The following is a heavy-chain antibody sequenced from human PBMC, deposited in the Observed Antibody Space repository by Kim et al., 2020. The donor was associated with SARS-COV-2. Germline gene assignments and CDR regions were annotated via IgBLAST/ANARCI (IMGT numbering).Heavy chain of an antibody. Sequence: SETLSLTCTVSGGSISSYYWSWIRQPPGKGLEWIGYIYYSGSTNYNPSLKSRVTISVDTSKNQFSLKLSSVTAADTAVYYCARDRYSGSYYYYYYGIDVWGQGTTVTVSS. CDR1: GGSISSYY. CDR2: IYYSGST. J-gene: IGHJ6*02. CDR3: ARDRYSGSYYYYYYGIDV. V-gene: IGHV4-59*01. D-gene: IGHD1-26*01.